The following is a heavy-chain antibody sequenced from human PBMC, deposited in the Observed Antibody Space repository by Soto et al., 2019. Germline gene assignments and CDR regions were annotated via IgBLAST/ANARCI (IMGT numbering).Heavy chain of an antibody. CDR3: ARDRSTDFGLDV. CDR1: GFTFTDYV. Sequence: GGSLRLSCVASGFTFTDYVMSWVRQVPGKGLEWVSSISDGGERTDYRDSVRGRFTISRDNARFTLHLQMNSLRVNDTATYFCARDRSTDFGLDVWGQGTTVTVSS. CDR2: ISDGGERT. D-gene: IGHD3-3*01. J-gene: IGHJ6*02. V-gene: IGHV3-23*01.